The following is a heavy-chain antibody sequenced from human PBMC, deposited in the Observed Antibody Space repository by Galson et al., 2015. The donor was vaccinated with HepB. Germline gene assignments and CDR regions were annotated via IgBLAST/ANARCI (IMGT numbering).Heavy chain of an antibody. Sequence: SLRLSCAASGFTFNNYAMSWVRQAPGKGLEWVSTISGRGGSRYYADSVKGRFTISRDNSKNTLYLQMNSLRAEDTAVYYCAKEGFDGVYDGWDIYYGMDVWGQGTTVTVSS. CDR3: AKEGFDGVYDGWDIYYGMDV. J-gene: IGHJ6*02. CDR2: ISGRGGSR. V-gene: IGHV3-23*01. D-gene: IGHD5/OR15-5a*01. CDR1: GFTFNNYA.